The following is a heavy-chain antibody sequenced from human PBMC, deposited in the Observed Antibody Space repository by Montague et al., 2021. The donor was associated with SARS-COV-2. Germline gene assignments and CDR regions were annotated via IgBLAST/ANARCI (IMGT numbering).Heavy chain of an antibody. Sequence: SETLSLTCAVYGGSFSGYYWSWIRQPPGKGLEWIGEINHSGSTNYNPSLKSRVTISVDTSKNQFSLKLSSVTDADTAVYYCAIPMVRGFSRAFDIWGQGTMVTVSS. CDR3: AIPMVRGFSRAFDI. V-gene: IGHV4-34*01. CDR2: INHSGST. J-gene: IGHJ3*02. CDR1: GGSFSGYY. D-gene: IGHD3-10*01.